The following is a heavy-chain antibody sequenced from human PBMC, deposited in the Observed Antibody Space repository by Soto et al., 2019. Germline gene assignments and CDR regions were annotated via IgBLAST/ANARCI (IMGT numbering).Heavy chain of an antibody. CDR1: GGTFSSYA. J-gene: IGHJ6*02. Sequence: ASVKVSCKASGGTFSSYAISWVRQAPGQGLEWMGGIIPIFGTANYAQKFQGRVTITADKSTSTAYMELSSLRSEDTAVYYCARKLTGTTPGDFYYYGMDVWGQGTTVTVSS. D-gene: IGHD1-20*01. CDR2: IIPIFGTA. V-gene: IGHV1-69*06. CDR3: ARKLTGTTPGDFYYYGMDV.